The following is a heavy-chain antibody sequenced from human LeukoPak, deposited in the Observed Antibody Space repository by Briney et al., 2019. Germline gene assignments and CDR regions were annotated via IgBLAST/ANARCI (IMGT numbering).Heavy chain of an antibody. CDR1: GGTFSSYA. Sequence: GSTVSLSCTASGGTFSSYAISWVRQAPGQGLEWMGGIIPIFGTANYTQKFQGRVTITTDESTSTAYLELSSLRSEDTAVYYCARDYSSGWYGYFQYGGRGTLVTVSA. D-gene: IGHD6-19*01. V-gene: IGHV1-69*05. J-gene: IGHJ1*01. CDR2: IIPIFGTA. CDR3: ARDYSSGWYGYFQY.